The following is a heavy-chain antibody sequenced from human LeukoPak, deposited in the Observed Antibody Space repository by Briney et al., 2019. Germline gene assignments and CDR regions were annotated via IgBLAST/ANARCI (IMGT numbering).Heavy chain of an antibody. D-gene: IGHD5-12*01. Sequence: PSGTLSLTCAVSGGSISSSNWWSWVRQPPGKGLEWIGSIYYSGSTYYNPSLKSRVTISVDTSKNQFSLKLSSVTAADTAVYYCASYNIVATMTFDYWGQGTLVTVSS. CDR3: ASYNIVATMTFDY. CDR1: GGSISSSNW. V-gene: IGHV4-4*02. J-gene: IGHJ4*02. CDR2: IYYSGST.